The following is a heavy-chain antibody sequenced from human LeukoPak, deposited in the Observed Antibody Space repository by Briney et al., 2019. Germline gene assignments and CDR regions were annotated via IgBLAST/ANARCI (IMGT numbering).Heavy chain of an antibody. CDR2: IYTSGSN. CDR1: GGSISSYY. Sequence: SETLSLTCTVSGGSISSYYWSWIRQPAGKGLEWVGRIYTSGSNNYKPSLKRRVTIAVDTSKNQFSLKLSSVTAADTAVYYCASSALEQWLVRIDYWGQGTLVTVSS. J-gene: IGHJ4*02. D-gene: IGHD6-19*01. CDR3: ASSALEQWLVRIDY. V-gene: IGHV4-4*07.